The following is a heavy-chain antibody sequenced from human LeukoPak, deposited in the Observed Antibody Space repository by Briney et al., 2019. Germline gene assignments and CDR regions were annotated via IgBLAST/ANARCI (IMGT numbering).Heavy chain of an antibody. CDR2: INPNSGGT. V-gene: IGHV1-2*02. J-gene: IGHJ6*02. CDR1: GYTFTGYY. CDR3: ASIAAAGTEYYYYGMDV. D-gene: IGHD6-13*01. Sequence: ASVKVSCKASGYTFTGYYMHWVRQAPGQGLEWMGWINPNSGGTNYAQKFQGRVTMTRDTSTSTVYMELSSLRSEDTAVYYCASIAAAGTEYYYYGMDVWGQGTTVTVSS.